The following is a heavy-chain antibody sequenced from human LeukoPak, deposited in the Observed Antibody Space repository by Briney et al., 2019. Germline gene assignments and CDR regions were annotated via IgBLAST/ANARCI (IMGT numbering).Heavy chain of an antibody. CDR3: ARSPQFYGSGKGMDV. D-gene: IGHD3-10*01. V-gene: IGHV5-51*01. Sequence: GESLKISCKVEGYSFTRYWIGWVRQTPGKGLEWMGIIHPGDSDTKHSPSFQGQVTMSADKSISTAYLQWSSLKASDTAIYYCARSPQFYGSGKGMDVWGQGTTVTVSS. CDR2: IHPGDSDT. J-gene: IGHJ6*02. CDR1: GYSFTRYW.